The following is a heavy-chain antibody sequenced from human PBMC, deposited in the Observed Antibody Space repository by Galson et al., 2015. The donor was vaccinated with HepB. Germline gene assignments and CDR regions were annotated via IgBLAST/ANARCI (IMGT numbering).Heavy chain of an antibody. J-gene: IGHJ3*02. V-gene: IGHV3-11*06. CDR2: ISSSSSYT. D-gene: IGHD1-1*01. Sequence: SLRLSCAASGFTFSDYYMSWIRQAPGKGLEWVSYISSSSSYTNYADSVKGRFTISRDNAKNSLYLQMNSLRAEDTAVYYCARTHGTADAFDIWGQGTMVTVSS. CDR1: GFTFSDYY. CDR3: ARTHGTADAFDI.